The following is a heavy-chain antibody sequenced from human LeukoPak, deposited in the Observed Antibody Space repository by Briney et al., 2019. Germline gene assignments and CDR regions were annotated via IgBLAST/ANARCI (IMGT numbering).Heavy chain of an antibody. D-gene: IGHD4-23*01. Sequence: GASVKVSCKASGYTFTGYYMHWVRQAPGQGLEWMGWINPNNGGTNYAQNFQGRVTMTRDTSISTAYMELSGLRSDDTAVYYCARDRQGGGRVYWGQGTLVTVSS. CDR2: INPNNGGT. J-gene: IGHJ4*02. CDR3: ARDRQGGGRVY. V-gene: IGHV1-2*02. CDR1: GYTFTGYY.